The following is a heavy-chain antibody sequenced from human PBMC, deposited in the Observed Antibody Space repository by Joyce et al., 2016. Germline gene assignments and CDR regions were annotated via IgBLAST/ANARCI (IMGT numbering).Heavy chain of an antibody. CDR3: ARAYGSGSYSYYYGMDV. Sequence: QMQLQESGPGLVKPSQTLSLTCAVSGGSVSRGGYSWTWVRQPPGKGLEWIGHIYHRESTYYNPSLQSRVTMSVDRSKNQFSLKLRSVTAADTAVYYCARAYGSGSYSYYYGMDVWGQGTTVTVSS. CDR1: GGSVSRGGYS. CDR2: IYHREST. D-gene: IGHD3-10*01. J-gene: IGHJ6*02. V-gene: IGHV4-30-2*01.